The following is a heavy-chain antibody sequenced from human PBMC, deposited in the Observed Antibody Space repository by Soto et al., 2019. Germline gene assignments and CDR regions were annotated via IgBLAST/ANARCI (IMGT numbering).Heavy chain of an antibody. Sequence: GASVKVSCKASGYTFTSYSISWVRQAPGQGLEWMGWISAYNGNTNYAQKLQGRVTMTTDTSTSTAYMELRSLRSDDTAVYYCARDCDRAQVISVAGNDAFDIWGQGTMVTVSS. D-gene: IGHD6-19*01. CDR3: ARDCDRAQVISVAGNDAFDI. V-gene: IGHV1-18*01. CDR2: ISAYNGNT. J-gene: IGHJ3*02. CDR1: GYTFTSYS.